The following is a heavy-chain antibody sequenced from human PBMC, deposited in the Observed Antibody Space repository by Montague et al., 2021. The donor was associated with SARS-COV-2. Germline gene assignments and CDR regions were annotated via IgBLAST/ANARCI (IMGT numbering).Heavy chain of an antibody. D-gene: IGHD6-19*01. Sequence: SETLSLTCTVSGGSISSYYWSWIRQPPGKGLEWIGYIYYSGRNNXKPSLKSRVTISVDTSKNQFSLKLSSVTAADTAVYYCARGSGWMGNAFDIWGQGTMVTVSS. J-gene: IGHJ3*02. CDR1: GGSISSYY. CDR2: IYYSGRN. V-gene: IGHV4-59*01. CDR3: ARGSGWMGNAFDI.